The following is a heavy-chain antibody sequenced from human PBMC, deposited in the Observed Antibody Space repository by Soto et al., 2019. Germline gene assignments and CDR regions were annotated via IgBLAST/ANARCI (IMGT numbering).Heavy chain of an antibody. CDR3: ARVLSNYYDSSGYFGGNAFDI. D-gene: IGHD3-22*01. Sequence: GGSLRLSCAASGFTVSSNYMSWVRQAPGKGLEWVSVIYSGGSTYYADSVKGRFTISRDNSKNTLYLQMNSLRAEDTAVYYCARVLSNYYDSSGYFGGNAFDIWGQGTMVTVSS. CDR1: GFTVSSNY. V-gene: IGHV3-66*01. J-gene: IGHJ3*02. CDR2: IYSGGST.